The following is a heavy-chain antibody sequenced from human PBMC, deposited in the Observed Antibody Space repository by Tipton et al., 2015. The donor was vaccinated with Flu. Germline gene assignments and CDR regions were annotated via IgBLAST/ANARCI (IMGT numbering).Heavy chain of an antibody. D-gene: IGHD3-16*01. V-gene: IGHV4-39*07. J-gene: IGHJ5*01. CDR2: IYYTGYR. CDR1: GGPITSSSYY. CDR3: AKVKFGWVES. Sequence: TLSLTCSVSGGPITSSSYYWGWIRQPPGRPLEWVGSIYYTGYRYDNPSLKSRLAMSIDTSQSQFSLRLSSMTAADTAVYYCAKVKFGWVESWAQGTLVTVSS.